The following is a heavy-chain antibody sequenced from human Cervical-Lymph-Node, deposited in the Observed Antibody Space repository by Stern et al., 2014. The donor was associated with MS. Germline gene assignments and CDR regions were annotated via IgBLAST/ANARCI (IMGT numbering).Heavy chain of an antibody. J-gene: IGHJ4*02. Sequence: EMQLVESGGGLVKPGGSLRLSCAASGFTFSSYSMNWVRQAPGKGLEWVSSITSSSTYIYYADSVKGRFTISRDNAKNSLYLQMNSLRAEDTAVYYCARDRAVATPMFSLDYWGQGTLVTVSS. CDR3: ARDRAVATPMFSLDY. V-gene: IGHV3-21*01. D-gene: IGHD4-23*01. CDR2: ITSSSTYI. CDR1: GFTFSSYS.